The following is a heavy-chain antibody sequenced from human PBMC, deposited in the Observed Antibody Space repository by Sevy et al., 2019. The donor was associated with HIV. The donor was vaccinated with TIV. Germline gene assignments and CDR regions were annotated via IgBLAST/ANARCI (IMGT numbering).Heavy chain of an antibody. Sequence: GGSLRLSCAASGFTFSNAWMIWVRQAPGKGLEWVGRIKRKTDGETTDYAASVKGRFTISRDDSKNTLYLQMNSLKSEDTAVYYCATGIVGAVAGSAVVFDYWGQGTLVTVSS. CDR3: ATGIVGAVAGSAVVFDY. V-gene: IGHV3-15*01. J-gene: IGHJ4*02. CDR2: IKRKTDGETT. D-gene: IGHD6-19*01. CDR1: GFTFSNAW.